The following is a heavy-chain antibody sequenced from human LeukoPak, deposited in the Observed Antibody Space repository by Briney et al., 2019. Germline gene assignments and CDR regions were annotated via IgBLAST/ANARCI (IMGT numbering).Heavy chain of an antibody. J-gene: IGHJ6*03. CDR1: GYTFTSYY. Sequence: ASVKVSCKASGYTFTSYYMHWVRQAPGQGREWMGIINPSGGSTSYAQKFQGRVTMTRDTSTSTVYMELSSLRSEDTAVYYCARDHRCSGGSCYYYYYYMDVWGKGTTVTVSS. D-gene: IGHD2-15*01. CDR2: INPSGGST. V-gene: IGHV1-46*01. CDR3: ARDHRCSGGSCYYYYYYMDV.